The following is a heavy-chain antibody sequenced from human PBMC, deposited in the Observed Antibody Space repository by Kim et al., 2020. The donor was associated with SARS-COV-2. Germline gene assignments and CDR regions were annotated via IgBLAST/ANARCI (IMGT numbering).Heavy chain of an antibody. D-gene: IGHD3-22*01. V-gene: IGHV4-59*01. CDR1: GGSISSYY. J-gene: IGHJ3*02. CDR2: IYYSGST. CDR3: AREGYYDSSGYWVDAFDI. Sequence: SETLSLTCTVSGGSISSYYWSWIRQPPGKGLEWIGYIYYSGSTNYNPSLKSRVTISVDTSKNQFSLKLSSVTAADTAVYYCAREGYYDSSGYWVDAFDIWGQGTMVTVSS.